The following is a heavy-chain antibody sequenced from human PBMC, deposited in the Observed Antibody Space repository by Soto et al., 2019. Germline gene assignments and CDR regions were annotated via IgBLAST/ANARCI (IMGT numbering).Heavy chain of an antibody. CDR3: AREENFGDFEGDAFDF. D-gene: IGHD4-17*01. V-gene: IGHV3-33*01. J-gene: IGHJ3*01. Sequence: QVQLVESGGGVVQPGRSLRLSCAASGFAFSNHHMHWVRQAPGKGLEWVAVIRYGGSFKFYADSVKGRFTVSRDNSKNTLYLQMNSLRVEDTAMYYCAREENFGDFEGDAFDFWGQGTMVSVSS. CDR2: IRYGGSFK. CDR1: GFAFSNHH.